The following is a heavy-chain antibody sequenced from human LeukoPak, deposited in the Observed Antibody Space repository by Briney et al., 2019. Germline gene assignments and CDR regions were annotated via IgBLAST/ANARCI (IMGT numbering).Heavy chain of an antibody. J-gene: IGHJ3*02. CDR2: IYYSGST. Sequence: SQTLSLTCTVSGGSISSGGFYWSWIRQHPEKGLEWIGYIYYSGSTNYNPSLKSRVTISVDMSKNQFSLKLSSVTAADTAVYYCARPSKNIYGAFDIWGQGTMVTVSS. V-gene: IGHV4-31*03. CDR1: GGSISSGGFY. CDR3: ARPSKNIYGAFDI. D-gene: IGHD3-16*01.